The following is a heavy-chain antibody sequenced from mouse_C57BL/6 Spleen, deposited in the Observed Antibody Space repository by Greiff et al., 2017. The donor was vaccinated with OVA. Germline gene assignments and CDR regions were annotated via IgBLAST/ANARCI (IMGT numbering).Heavy chain of an antibody. CDR3: TRSHYGNQYYFDY. Sequence: VKLMESGAELVRPGASVTLSCKASGYTFTDYEMHWVKQTPVHGLEWIGAIDPETGGTAYNQKFKGKAILTADKSSSTAYMELRSLTSEDSAVYYCTRSHYGNQYYFDYWGQGTTLTVSS. CDR1: GYTFTDYE. V-gene: IGHV1-15*01. CDR2: IDPETGGT. D-gene: IGHD2-1*01. J-gene: IGHJ2*01.